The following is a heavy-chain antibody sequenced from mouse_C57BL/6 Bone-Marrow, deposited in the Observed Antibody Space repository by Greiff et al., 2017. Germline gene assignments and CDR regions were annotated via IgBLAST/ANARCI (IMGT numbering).Heavy chain of an antibody. D-gene: IGHD2-3*01. Sequence: VKLQESGPGLVQPSQSLSITCTVSGFSLTSYGVHWVRQSPGKGLEWLGVIWRGGSTDYNAAFMSRLSITKDNSKSQVFFKMNSLQADDTAIYYCASYDGYYGWAMDYWGQGTSVTVSS. V-gene: IGHV2-5*01. CDR2: IWRGGST. J-gene: IGHJ4*01. CDR1: GFSLTSYG. CDR3: ASYDGYYGWAMDY.